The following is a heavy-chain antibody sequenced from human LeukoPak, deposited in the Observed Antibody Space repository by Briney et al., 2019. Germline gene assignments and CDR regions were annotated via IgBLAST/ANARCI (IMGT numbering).Heavy chain of an antibody. V-gene: IGHV4-39*01. CDR2: IYYSGST. CDR3: ASLYYGDYVRPDY. J-gene: IGHJ4*02. CDR1: GGSISSSSYY. D-gene: IGHD4-17*01. Sequence: SETLSLTCTVSGGSISSSSYYWGWLRQPPGQGREWIGSIYYSGSTYYNPSLKSRVTISVDTSKIQFSLKLSSVTAADTAVYYCASLYYGDYVRPDYWGQGTLVTVSS.